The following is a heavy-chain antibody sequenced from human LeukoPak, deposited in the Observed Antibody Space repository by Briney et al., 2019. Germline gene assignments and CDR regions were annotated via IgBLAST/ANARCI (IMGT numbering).Heavy chain of an antibody. V-gene: IGHV4-34*01. D-gene: IGHD2-2*02. CDR2: INRSGST. Sequence: SETLSLTCAVYGGSFSGYYWSWIRQPPGKGLEWIGEINRSGSTNYNPSLKSRVTISVDTSKNQFSLKLSSVTAADTAVYYCARHKGYCSSTSCYRLYYYYYMDVWGKGTTVTVSS. CDR1: GGSFSGYY. CDR3: ARHKGYCSSTSCYRLYYYYYMDV. J-gene: IGHJ6*03.